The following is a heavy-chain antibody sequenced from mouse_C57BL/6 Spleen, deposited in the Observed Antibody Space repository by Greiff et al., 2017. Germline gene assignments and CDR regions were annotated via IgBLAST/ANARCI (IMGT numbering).Heavy chain of an antibody. CDR2: IDPSDSET. CDR1: GYTFTSYW. D-gene: IGHD1-1*01. CDR3: AREPFSTGVASGAY. J-gene: IGHJ3*01. V-gene: IGHV1-52*01. Sequence: QVQLQQPGAELVRPGSSVKLSCKASGYTFTSYWMHWVKQRPIQGLEWIGNIDPSDSETHYNQKFKDKATLTVDKASSTAYMQLSRLTSEGSAVYYSAREPFSTGVASGAYWGQGTLVTVSA.